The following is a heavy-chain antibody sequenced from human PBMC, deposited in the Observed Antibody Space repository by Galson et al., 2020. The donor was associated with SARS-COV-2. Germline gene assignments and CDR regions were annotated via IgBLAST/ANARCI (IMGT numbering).Heavy chain of an antibody. D-gene: IGHD3-10*01. CDR3: SHDVPGYGMDV. V-gene: IGHV2-5*01. Sequence: SGPTLVKPTQTLTLTCTFSGFSLITNGGGVAWIRQPPGKALEWLALIYWNDDKRYSPSLKSRLTITKDTSKNQVVLRMTNMDPVDTATYYGSHDVPGYGMDVWGQGITVTVSS. CDR2: IYWNDDK. CDR1: GFSLITNGGG. J-gene: IGHJ6*02.